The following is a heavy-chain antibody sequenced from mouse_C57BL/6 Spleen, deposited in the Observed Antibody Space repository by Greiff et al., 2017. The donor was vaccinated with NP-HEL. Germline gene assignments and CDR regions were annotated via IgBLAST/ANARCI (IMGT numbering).Heavy chain of an antibody. Sequence: QVQLQQSRPELVKPGASVKISCKASGYAFSSSWMNWVKQRPGKGLEWIGRIYPGDGDTNYNGKFKGKATLTADKSSSTAYMQLSSLTSEDSAVYFCARGYYGSSRDWYFDVWGTGTTVTVSS. D-gene: IGHD1-1*01. CDR3: ARGYYGSSRDWYFDV. CDR1: GYAFSSSW. CDR2: IYPGDGDT. V-gene: IGHV1-82*01. J-gene: IGHJ1*03.